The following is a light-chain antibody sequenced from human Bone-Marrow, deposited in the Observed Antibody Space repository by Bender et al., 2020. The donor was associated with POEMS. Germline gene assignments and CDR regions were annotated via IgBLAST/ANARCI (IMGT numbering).Light chain of an antibody. Sequence: QSALTQPASVSGSPGQSITISCTGTSSDVGTYNYVSWYQHHPGKAPKLMIYEVTKRPSGVSNRFSGSKSGNTASLTISGLQAEDEADYYCSSYAGSGDGVFGGGTKLTVL. CDR1: SSDVGTYNY. CDR3: SSYAGSGDGV. J-gene: IGLJ3*02. V-gene: IGLV2-23*02. CDR2: EVT.